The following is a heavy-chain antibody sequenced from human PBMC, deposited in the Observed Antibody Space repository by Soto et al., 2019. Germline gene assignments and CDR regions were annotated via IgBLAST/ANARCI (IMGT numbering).Heavy chain of an antibody. CDR2: IYWDDDK. D-gene: IGHD5-12*01. V-gene: IGHV2-5*02. J-gene: IGHJ4*02. CDR1: GFSLTSGVG. CDR3: AHIDPEIVTVGGHGGFDY. Sequence: QITLKESGPTLVRPPQTLTLTCTFSGFSLTSGVGVGWIRQPPGKALEWLALIYWDDDKRYSPSLKNRLTITNDTSKNHVVLTMTNVGPVDTATYFCAHIDPEIVTVGGHGGFDYWGQGTLVTVSS.